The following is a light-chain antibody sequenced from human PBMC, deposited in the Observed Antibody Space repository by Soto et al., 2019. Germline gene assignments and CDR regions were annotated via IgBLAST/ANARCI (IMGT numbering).Light chain of an antibody. CDR3: QKYNSWPIT. CDR1: QSVSSN. J-gene: IGKJ5*01. V-gene: IGKV3-15*01. CDR2: GES. Sequence: VMTHSPPPLFVSPGDSATLSCRASQSVSSNLAWYQQKPGQAPRILIYGESTRATGIPDRFSGSGSGTELTLTISRLQSEDFAVYYCQKYNSWPITCGRGTRLDIK.